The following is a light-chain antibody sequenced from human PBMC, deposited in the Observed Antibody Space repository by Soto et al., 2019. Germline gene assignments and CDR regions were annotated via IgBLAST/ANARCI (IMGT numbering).Light chain of an antibody. CDR1: QSVGRH. V-gene: IGKV3-11*01. Sequence: EIVLTQSRATLSLSPGERATLSCRASQSVGRHLAWYQQKPGQAPRLLIYDASNRATGVPARFSGSGSGTDFTLSISSLEPEDFAVYYCQQRNNWPPATFGGGTKVEIK. CDR2: DAS. CDR3: QQRNNWPPAT. J-gene: IGKJ4*01.